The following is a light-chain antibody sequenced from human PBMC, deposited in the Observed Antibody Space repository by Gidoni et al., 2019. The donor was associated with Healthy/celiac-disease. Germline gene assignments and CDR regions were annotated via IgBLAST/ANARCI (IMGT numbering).Light chain of an antibody. CDR1: QSVSSY. J-gene: IGKJ4*01. Sequence: EIVLTQSQATLSLSPGERATLSCRASQSVSSYLAWYQQKPGQAPRLLIYDASNRATGIPARFSGSGSGTDFTLTISSLEPEDFAVYYCQQRSNWPPSLTFGGGTKVETK. V-gene: IGKV3-11*01. CDR3: QQRSNWPPSLT. CDR2: DAS.